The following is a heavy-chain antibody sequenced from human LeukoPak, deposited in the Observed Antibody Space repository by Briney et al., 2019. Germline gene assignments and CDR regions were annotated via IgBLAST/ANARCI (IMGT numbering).Heavy chain of an antibody. J-gene: IGHJ6*03. V-gene: IGHV4-34*01. CDR3: ARERDFWSGYYYYYYMDV. Sequence: SETLSLTCAVYGGSFSGYYWSWIRQPPGKGLEWIGEINHSGSTNYNPSLKSRVTISVDTSKNQFSLKLSSVTAADTAVYYCARERDFWSGYYYYYYMDVWGKGTTVTVSS. D-gene: IGHD3-3*01. CDR2: INHSGST. CDR1: GGSFSGYY.